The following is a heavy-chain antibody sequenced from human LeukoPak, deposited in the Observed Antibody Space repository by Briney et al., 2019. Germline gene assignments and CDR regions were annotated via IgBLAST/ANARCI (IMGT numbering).Heavy chain of an antibody. CDR1: AFTFSRFG. D-gene: IGHD5-18*01. CDR3: AKELDTTMLIDAFHM. CDR2: ISYDGSNK. J-gene: IGHJ3*02. V-gene: IGHV3-30*18. Sequence: QPGRSLRLSCAASAFTFSRFGMHRVRQAPGTGQECVAFISYDGSNKYYADSVKGRFTISRDNSKNTLYLQMNSLRPEDTAVYYCAKELDTTMLIDAFHMWGQGTMVTVSS.